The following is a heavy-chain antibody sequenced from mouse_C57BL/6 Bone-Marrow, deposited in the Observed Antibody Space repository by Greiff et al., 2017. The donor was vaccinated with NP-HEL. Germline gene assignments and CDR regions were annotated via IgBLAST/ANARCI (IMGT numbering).Heavy chain of an antibody. CDR1: GYTFTSYT. J-gene: IGHJ2*01. V-gene: IGHV1-4*01. CDR3: ASPTVVYFDY. Sequence: QVHVKQSGAELARPGASVKMSCKASGYTFTSYTMHWVKQRPGQGLEWIGYINPSSGYTKYNQKFKDKATLTADKSSSTAYMQLSSLTSEDSAVYYCASPTVVYFDYWGQGTTLTVSS. D-gene: IGHD1-1*01. CDR2: INPSSGYT.